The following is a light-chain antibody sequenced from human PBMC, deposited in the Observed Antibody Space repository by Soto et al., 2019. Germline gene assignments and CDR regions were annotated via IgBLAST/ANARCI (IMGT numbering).Light chain of an antibody. J-gene: IGKJ2*01. CDR1: QIMYTW. CDR3: QHYNGY. V-gene: IGKV1-5*01. CDR2: DAT. Sequence: DIRMTQSPSTLSASVGARVTITCRASQIMYTWLAWYQQKPGKAPKVLIYDATTLESGVPSRFSGSGSWTEFTLTISSLQPDDFATYYCQHYNGYFGKGTKLDI.